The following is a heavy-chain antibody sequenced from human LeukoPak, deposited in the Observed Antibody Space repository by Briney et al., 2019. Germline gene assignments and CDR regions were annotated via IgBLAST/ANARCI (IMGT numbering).Heavy chain of an antibody. J-gene: IGHJ4*02. CDR1: GFTFDDYA. D-gene: IGHD3-22*01. Sequence: GRSLRLSCAASGFTFDDYAMHWVRQAPGKGLEWVSGISWNSGSIGYADSVKGRFTISRDNSKNTLYLQMNSLRAEDTAVYYCARALRGYFDISGYEGWGQGTLVTVSS. CDR2: ISWNSGSI. CDR3: ARALRGYFDISGYEG. V-gene: IGHV3-9*01.